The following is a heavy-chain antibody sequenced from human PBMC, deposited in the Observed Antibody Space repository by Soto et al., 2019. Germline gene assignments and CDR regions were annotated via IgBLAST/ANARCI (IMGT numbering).Heavy chain of an antibody. D-gene: IGHD5-12*01. Sequence: SETLSLTCSVSGASVAGGSYYWSWVRQPPGKGLEWIGYIPSRGRPFYNPSLTSRGTISADTSKNQLSLQLTSVTAADTAVYYCARETYSGYDFGLWGQGTLVTVFS. CDR3: ARETYSGYDFGL. CDR2: IPSRGRP. J-gene: IGHJ5*02. V-gene: IGHV4-30-4*01. CDR1: GASVAGGSYY.